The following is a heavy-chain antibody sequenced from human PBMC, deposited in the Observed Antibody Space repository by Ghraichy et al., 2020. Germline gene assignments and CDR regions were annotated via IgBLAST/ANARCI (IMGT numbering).Heavy chain of an antibody. D-gene: IGHD2-2*01. CDR2: IYTSGST. Sequence: SETLSLTCTVSGGSISSYYWSWIRQPAGKGLEWIGRIYTSGSTNYNPSLKSRVTMSVDTSKNQFSLKLSSVTAADTAVYYCARGVGRYCSSTSCYGLYGMEVWGQGTTVTVSS. CDR1: GGSISSYY. J-gene: IGHJ6*02. CDR3: ARGVGRYCSSTSCYGLYGMEV. V-gene: IGHV4-4*07.